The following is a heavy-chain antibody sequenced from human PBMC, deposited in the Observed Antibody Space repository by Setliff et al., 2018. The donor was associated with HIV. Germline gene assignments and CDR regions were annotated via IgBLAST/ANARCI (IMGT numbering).Heavy chain of an antibody. Sequence: ASVKVSCKPSGYTFDGHYLHWVRQAPGQGLEWMGRISTNNFNTQYSKNFQGRVTMTWDTSTSTGYMEVYRLRSDDTAVYFCARSCRSSGYCHFDYWGQGTLVTVSS. CDR1: GYTFDGHY. CDR3: ARSCRSSGYCHFDY. CDR2: ISTNNFNT. V-gene: IGHV1-2*06. D-gene: IGHD3-22*01. J-gene: IGHJ4*02.